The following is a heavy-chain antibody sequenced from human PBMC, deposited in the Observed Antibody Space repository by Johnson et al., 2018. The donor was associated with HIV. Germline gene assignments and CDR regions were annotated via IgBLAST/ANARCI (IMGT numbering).Heavy chain of an antibody. V-gene: IGHV3-30-3*01. CDR2: ISNDGSIK. Sequence: QVQLVESGGGVVQTGRSLRLSCAVSGFTLSNYAMHWVRQAPGKGLEWVAFISNDGSIKFSADSVKGRFTISRDNSKNTLYLQMNSLRAEDTAVYYCATELLRTEHDAFDIWGQGTMVTVSS. CDR1: GFTLSNYA. CDR3: ATELLRTEHDAFDI. D-gene: IGHD3-10*01. J-gene: IGHJ3*02.